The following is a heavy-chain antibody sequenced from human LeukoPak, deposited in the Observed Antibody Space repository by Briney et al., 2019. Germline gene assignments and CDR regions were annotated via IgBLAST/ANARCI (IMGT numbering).Heavy chain of an antibody. J-gene: IGHJ6*03. CDR1: GYTFTSYA. D-gene: IGHD5-18*01. Sequence: ASVKVSCKASGYTFTSYAMNWVRQAPGQGLEWMGWINTNTGNPTYAQGFTGRFVFSLDTSVSTAYLQISSLKAEDTAVYYCARNSEEGYSYIYYYYYMDVWGKGTTVTVSS. CDR2: INTNTGNP. V-gene: IGHV7-4-1*02. CDR3: ARNSEEGYSYIYYYYYMDV.